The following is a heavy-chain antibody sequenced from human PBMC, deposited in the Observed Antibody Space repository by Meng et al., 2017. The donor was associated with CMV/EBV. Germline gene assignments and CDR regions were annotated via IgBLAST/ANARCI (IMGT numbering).Heavy chain of an antibody. J-gene: IGHJ4*02. CDR2: IYYSGST. CDR3: ARRMRLQSFDY. V-gene: IGHV4-59*07. Sequence: SDTLSLTCSVYGGSFSGYYWIWIRQPPGKGMEWIGDIYYSGSTNYNPSLKSRVTISLDTYQTQFSLKLSSVTAPDTGVYYCARRMRLQSFDYWGQGTLVTVSS. CDR1: GGSFSGYY. D-gene: IGHD4-11*01.